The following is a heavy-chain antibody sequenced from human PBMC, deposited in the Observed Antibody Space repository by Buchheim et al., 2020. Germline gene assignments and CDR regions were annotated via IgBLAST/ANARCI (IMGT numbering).Heavy chain of an antibody. D-gene: IGHD3-3*01. J-gene: IGHJ5*02. Sequence: EVLLVESGGGLVKPGGSLRVSCAASGFPFSGYSMIWVRQAPGKGLEWVSSITSSSSSIYYADSVKGRFTISRDNAQNSLYLQMNSLRVEDTAVYYCARGEEWVQRRGLWDAWGQGTL. CDR2: ITSSSSSI. CDR3: ARGEEWVQRRGLWDA. CDR1: GFPFSGYS. V-gene: IGHV3-21*02.